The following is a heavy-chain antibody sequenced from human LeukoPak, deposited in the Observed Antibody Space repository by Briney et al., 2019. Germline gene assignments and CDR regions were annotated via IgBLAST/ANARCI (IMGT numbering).Heavy chain of an antibody. J-gene: IGHJ3*02. CDR1: GFTFSSYA. V-gene: IGHV3-23*01. CDR3: AKDGRGGVPRAFDI. Sequence: GGSLRLSCAASGFTFSSYAMTWVRQAPGKGLEWVSSISINSGGTYYADSVKGRFTISRDNSKNTLYLQMNSLRAEDTAIYYCAKDGRGGVPRAFDIWGQGTMVTVSS. D-gene: IGHD2-15*01. CDR2: ISINSGGT.